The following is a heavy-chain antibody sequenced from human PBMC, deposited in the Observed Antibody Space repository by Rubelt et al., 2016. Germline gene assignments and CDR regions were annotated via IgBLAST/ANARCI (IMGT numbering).Heavy chain of an antibody. V-gene: IGHV7-4-1*02. CDR2: INTNTGTP. CDR1: GDTFTSYA. J-gene: IGHJ4*02. Sequence: QVQLVQSGSELKKPGASVKVSCKASGDTFTSYAMNWVRQAPGQGLEWMGWINTNTGTPTYAQGFTGRVVFSLDTSVSTAYLQISSLKAEDTAVYYCASTNLRYCSGGSCFDYWGQGTLVTVSS. CDR3: ASTNLRYCSGGSCFDY. D-gene: IGHD2-15*01.